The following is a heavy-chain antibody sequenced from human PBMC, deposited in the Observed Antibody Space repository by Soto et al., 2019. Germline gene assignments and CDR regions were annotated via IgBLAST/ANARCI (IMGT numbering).Heavy chain of an antibody. V-gene: IGHV3-23*01. J-gene: IGHJ4*02. Sequence: GGSLRLSCTASGFTFSDYVMSWVRQAPGRGLEWVSAISGGGSSTFYADSVKGRFVISRDNSKNTIHLQLDSLRAEDTAVYFCARVQLLQLENIFDYWGKGALVTVSS. D-gene: IGHD1-1*01. CDR3: ARVQLLQLENIFDY. CDR1: GFTFSDYV. CDR2: ISGGGSST.